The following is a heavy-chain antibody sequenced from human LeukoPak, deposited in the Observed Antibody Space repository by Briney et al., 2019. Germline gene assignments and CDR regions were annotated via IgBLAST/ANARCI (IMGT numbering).Heavy chain of an antibody. V-gene: IGHV1-69*01. CDR1: GGTFSSYA. CDR2: IIPIFGTA. CDR3: ARAGWYYDSSGYYYSSDFDY. J-gene: IGHJ4*02. D-gene: IGHD3-22*01. Sequence: SVKVSCKASGGTFSSYAISWVRQAPGQGLEWMGGIIPIFGTANYAQKFQGRVTITADESTSTAYMELSSLRSEDTAVYYCARAGWYYDSSGYYYSSDFDYWGQGTLVTVSS.